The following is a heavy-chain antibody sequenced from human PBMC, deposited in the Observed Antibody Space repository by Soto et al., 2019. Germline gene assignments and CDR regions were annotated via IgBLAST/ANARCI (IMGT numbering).Heavy chain of an antibody. Sequence: SQTLSLTCAISGDSVSSNSASWNWIRQSPSRGLEWLGRTYYRSKWYNDYAESVRSRITINPDTSKNQFSLQLSSVTPEDTAVYFCAILYSSAWAFVFWGQGTLVTVSS. CDR1: GDSVSSNSAS. CDR3: AILYSSAWAFVF. D-gene: IGHD6-19*01. J-gene: IGHJ4*02. CDR2: TYYRSKWYN. V-gene: IGHV6-1*01.